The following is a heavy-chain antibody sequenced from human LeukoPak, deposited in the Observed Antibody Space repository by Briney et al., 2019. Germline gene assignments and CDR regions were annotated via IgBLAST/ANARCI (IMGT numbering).Heavy chain of an antibody. CDR1: GFTFSSYA. CDR3: ARDKPYYGSGSKTLFDY. D-gene: IGHD3-10*01. Sequence: PGGSLRLSCAASGFTFSSYAMHWVRQAPGKGLEWVAVISYDGSNKYYADSVKGRFTISRDNPKNTLYLQMNSLRAEDTAVYYCARDKPYYGSGSKTLFDYWGQGTLVTVSS. CDR2: ISYDGSNK. J-gene: IGHJ4*02. V-gene: IGHV3-30-3*01.